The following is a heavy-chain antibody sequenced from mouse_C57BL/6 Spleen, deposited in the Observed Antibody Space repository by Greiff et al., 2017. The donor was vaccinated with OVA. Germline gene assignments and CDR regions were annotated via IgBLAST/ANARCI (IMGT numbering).Heavy chain of an antibody. V-gene: IGHV5-9*01. CDR2: ISGGGGNT. D-gene: IGHD1-1*01. CDR3: ARHVDYGSSYYAMDY. Sequence: EVKLMESGGGLVKPGGSLKLSCAASGFTFSSYTMSWVRQTPEKRLEWVATISGGGGNTYYPDSVKGRFTISRDNAKNTLYLQMSSLRSEDTALYYCARHVDYGSSYYAMDYWGQGTSVTVSS. CDR1: GFTFSSYT. J-gene: IGHJ4*01.